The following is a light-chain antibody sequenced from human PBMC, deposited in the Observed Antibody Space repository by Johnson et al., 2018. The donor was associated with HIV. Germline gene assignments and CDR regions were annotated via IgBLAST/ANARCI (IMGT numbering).Light chain of an antibody. CDR3: GTWDSSLTSYV. CDR2: DNN. J-gene: IGLJ1*01. Sequence: QSVLTQPPSVSAAPGQKVTISCSGSSSNIGNNYVSWYQQLPGTAPKLLIYDNNKRPSGITDRFSASKSGTSATLDITGLQTGDEADYYCGTWDSSLTSYVFGAGSKVTVL. CDR1: SSNIGNNY. V-gene: IGLV1-51*01.